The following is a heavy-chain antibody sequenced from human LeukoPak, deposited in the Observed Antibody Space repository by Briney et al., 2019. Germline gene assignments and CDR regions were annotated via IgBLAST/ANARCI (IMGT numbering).Heavy chain of an antibody. V-gene: IGHV3-33*01. D-gene: IGHD2-2*01. CDR2: IWYDGSNK. CDR3: ARETAGGYAFDY. J-gene: IGHJ4*02. Sequence: PGGSLRLSCAASGFTFSSYGMHWVRQAPGEGLEWVAVIWYDGSNKYYADSVKGRFTISRDNSKNTLYLQMNSLRAEDTAVYYCARETAGGYAFDYWGQGTLVTVSS. CDR1: GFTFSSYG.